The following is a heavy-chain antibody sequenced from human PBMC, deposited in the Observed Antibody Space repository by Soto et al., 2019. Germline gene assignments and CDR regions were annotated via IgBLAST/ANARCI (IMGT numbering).Heavy chain of an antibody. CDR3: ARGVGSGSYYNQYNWFDP. J-gene: IGHJ5*02. D-gene: IGHD3-10*01. V-gene: IGHV1-18*01. CDR2: INVYNGNT. Sequence: QVQLVQSGSEVKKPGASVKVSCKASGYTFTNYGISWVRQAPGQGLEWMGWINVYNGNTKYAQKVQGRVTMTTDTSTSTAYMELSSLRSDDTAMYYCARGVGSGSYYNQYNWFDPWGQGTLVTVSS. CDR1: GYTFTNYG.